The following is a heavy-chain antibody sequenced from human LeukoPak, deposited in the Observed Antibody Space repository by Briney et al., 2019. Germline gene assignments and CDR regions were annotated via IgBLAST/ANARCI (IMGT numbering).Heavy chain of an antibody. CDR1: GFTFRSYS. J-gene: IGHJ4*02. V-gene: IGHV3-15*01. CDR3: TTSSYCQLLLGY. CDR2: IKSKTDGGTT. D-gene: IGHD2-2*01. Sequence: PGGSPRLSCAASGFTFRSYSMDWVRQAPGKGLEWVGRIKSKTDGGTTDYAAPVKGRFTISRDDSKNTLYLQMNSLKTEDTAVYYCTTSSYCQLLLGYWGQGTLVTVSS.